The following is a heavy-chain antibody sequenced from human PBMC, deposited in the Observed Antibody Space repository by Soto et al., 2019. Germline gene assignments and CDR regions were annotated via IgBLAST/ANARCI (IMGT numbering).Heavy chain of an antibody. CDR2: INHSGST. J-gene: IGHJ4*02. D-gene: IGHD3-10*01. Sequence: QVQLQQWGAGLLKPSETLSLTCAVYGGSFSGYYWSWIRQPPGKGLEWIGEINHSGSTNYNPSLKRRQNLPVDPSKNQFPLKLSSVTAADTAVYYCARRRITMVRGVIRGHCFDYWGQGTLVTVSS. CDR1: GGSFSGYY. CDR3: ARRRITMVRGVIRGHCFDY. V-gene: IGHV4-34*01.